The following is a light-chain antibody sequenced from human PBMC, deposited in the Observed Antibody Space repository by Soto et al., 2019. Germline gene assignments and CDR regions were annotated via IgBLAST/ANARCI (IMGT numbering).Light chain of an antibody. CDR2: AAS. CDR3: QQYGNLKYI. J-gene: IGKJ2*01. V-gene: IGKV3-20*01. CDR1: QSLSSGH. Sequence: EIVLTQFPGTLSLAPGERATLSCRASQSLSSGHLAWYQQKPGQAPRLLIYAASNRATGIPDRFVGSGSVTDFTLTIRRLEAEDLAVYHCQQYGNLKYIFGPGTKVEIK.